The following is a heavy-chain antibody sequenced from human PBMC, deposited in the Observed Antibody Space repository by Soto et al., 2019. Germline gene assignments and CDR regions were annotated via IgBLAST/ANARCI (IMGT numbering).Heavy chain of an antibody. V-gene: IGHV3-23*04. Sequence: DVQLVESGGGLVQPGGSLRLSCSASGFTFSSYAMSWVRQAPGKGLEWVSAISGSGGSTYYADSVKGRFTISRDNSKNTLYLQMNSLRAEDTAVYYCAKDGMFYYDSSGYYSDAFDIWGQGTMVTVSS. CDR2: ISGSGGST. CDR1: GFTFSSYA. D-gene: IGHD3-22*01. J-gene: IGHJ3*02. CDR3: AKDGMFYYDSSGYYSDAFDI.